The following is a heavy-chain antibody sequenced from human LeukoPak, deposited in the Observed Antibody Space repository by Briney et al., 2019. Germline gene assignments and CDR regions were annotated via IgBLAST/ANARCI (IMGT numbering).Heavy chain of an antibody. J-gene: IGHJ4*02. CDR3: AKDALISFRGAWSQFDS. Sequence: PGGSLRLSCAASGFTFSSYAMSWVRQAPGKGLEWVSAISGSGGSTYYADSVKGRFTISRDNSKNTLYLQMNSLRAEDTAVYYCAKDALISFRGAWSQFDSWGQGTLVTVSS. V-gene: IGHV3-23*01. D-gene: IGHD3-16*02. CDR1: GFTFSSYA. CDR2: ISGSGGST.